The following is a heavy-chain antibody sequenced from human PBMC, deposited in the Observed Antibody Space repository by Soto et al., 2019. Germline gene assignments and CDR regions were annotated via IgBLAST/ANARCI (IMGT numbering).Heavy chain of an antibody. CDR3: AKGWEVIMGAHY. Sequence: QVQLVQSGAEVKKPGASVKVSCKASGYTFTGYFIHWVRQAPGQGLEWMGWINPRSGDTNYAQNFQGRVTMTRDTSITTAYMELSPLRSDDTAVYYCAKGWEVIMGAHYWGQGTLITVSS. CDR2: INPRSGDT. V-gene: IGHV1-2*02. J-gene: IGHJ4*02. D-gene: IGHD1-26*01. CDR1: GYTFTGYF.